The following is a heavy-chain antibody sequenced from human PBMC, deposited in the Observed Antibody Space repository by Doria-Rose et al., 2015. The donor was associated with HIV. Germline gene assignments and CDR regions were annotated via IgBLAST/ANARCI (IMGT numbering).Heavy chain of an antibody. CDR3: ARIKSSRWYHKYYFDF. CDR1: GVSLSSPGMG. J-gene: IGHJ4*02. V-gene: IGHV2-26*01. D-gene: IGHD6-13*01. Sequence: QITLKDSGPVLVKPTETLTLTCTVSGVSLSSPGMGVSWIRQPPGKALEWLAHIVSDDERSYKTSLKSRLTISRGTSKSQVVLTMTDMDPVDTATYYCARIKSSRWYHKYYFDFWGQGTLVIVSA. CDR2: IVSDDER.